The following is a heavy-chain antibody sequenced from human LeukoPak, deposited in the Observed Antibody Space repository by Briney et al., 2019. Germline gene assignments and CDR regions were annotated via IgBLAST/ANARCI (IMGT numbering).Heavy chain of an antibody. CDR2: INPSGGST. D-gene: IGHD4-17*01. CDR1: GYTFTSYY. CDR3: AREGASTTEGVNWFDP. J-gene: IGHJ5*02. Sequence: ASVKVSCKASGYTFTSYYMHWVRQAPGQGLEWMGIINPSGGSTSYAQKFQGRVTMTRDTSTSTVYMELSSLRSEDTAVYYCAREGASTTEGVNWFDPWGQGTLVTVSS. V-gene: IGHV1-46*01.